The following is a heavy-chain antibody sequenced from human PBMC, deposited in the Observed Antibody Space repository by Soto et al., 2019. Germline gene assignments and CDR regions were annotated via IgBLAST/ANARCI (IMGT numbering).Heavy chain of an antibody. CDR2: INHSGST. CDR3: GRGLFVVVVVAATGCFDP. D-gene: IGHD2-15*01. J-gene: IGHJ5*02. V-gene: IGHV4-34*01. CDR1: GGSFSGYY. Sequence: SETLSLTCAVYGGSFSGYYWSWIRQPPGKGLEWIGEINHSGSTNYNPSLKSRVTISVDTSKNQFSLKLSSVTAADTAVYYCGRGLFVVVVVAATGCFDPWGQGTIVTVS.